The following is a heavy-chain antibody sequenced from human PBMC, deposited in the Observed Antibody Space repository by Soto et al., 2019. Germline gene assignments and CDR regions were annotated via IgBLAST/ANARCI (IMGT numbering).Heavy chain of an antibody. J-gene: IGHJ4*02. CDR1: GGSISSGGYY. D-gene: IGHD3-3*01. V-gene: IGHV4-31*03. CDR2: IYYSGST. Sequence: RSLTCTVSGGSISSGGYYWSWIRQHPGKGLEWIGYIYYSGSTYYNPSLKSRVTIPVDTSKNQFSLKLSSVTAADTAVYYCARIPRITIFGVVPYFDYWGQGTLVTVSS. CDR3: ARIPRITIFGVVPYFDY.